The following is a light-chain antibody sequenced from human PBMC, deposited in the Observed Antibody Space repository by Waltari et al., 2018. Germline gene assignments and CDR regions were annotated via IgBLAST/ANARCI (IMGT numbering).Light chain of an antibody. Sequence: DIQMTQSPSTLSASVGDRVTITCRASQSISSWLAWYQQKPGKAPKLLIYKASSLESGVPSRFSGSGSGTEFTLTISSLQPDDFATYYCQQYNIYSPYTFGQGTKLEIK. CDR3: QQYNIYSPYT. CDR2: KAS. J-gene: IGKJ2*01. V-gene: IGKV1-5*03. CDR1: QSISSW.